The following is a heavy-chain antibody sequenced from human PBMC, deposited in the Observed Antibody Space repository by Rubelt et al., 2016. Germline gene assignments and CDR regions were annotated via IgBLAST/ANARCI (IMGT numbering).Heavy chain of an antibody. CDR2: IYYSGST. D-gene: IGHD3-16*01. CDR1: GGSISSYY. J-gene: IGHJ6*02. V-gene: IGHV4-59*01. Sequence: QVQLQESGPGLVKPSETLSLTCTVSGGSISSYYWSWIRQPPGKGLEWIGYIYYSGSTNYNPSLKSRVTISVDTSKNQFSLKLSSVTAADTAVYYWARMIRYDYGMDVWGQGTTVTVSS. CDR3: ARMIRYDYGMDV.